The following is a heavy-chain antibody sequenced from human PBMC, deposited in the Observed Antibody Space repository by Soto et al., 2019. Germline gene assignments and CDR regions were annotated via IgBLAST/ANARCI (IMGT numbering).Heavy chain of an antibody. CDR3: ARDPGVGIAAAGPTYLTYYYYYGMDV. V-gene: IGHV3-30-3*01. CDR1: GFTFSSYA. Sequence: GGSLRLSCAASGFTFSSYAMHWVRQAPGKGLEWVAVISYDGSNKYYADSVKGRFTISRDNSKNTLYLQMNSLRAEDTAVYYCARDPGVGIAAAGPTYLTYYYYYGMDVWGQGTTVTVSS. D-gene: IGHD6-13*01. CDR2: ISYDGSNK. J-gene: IGHJ6*02.